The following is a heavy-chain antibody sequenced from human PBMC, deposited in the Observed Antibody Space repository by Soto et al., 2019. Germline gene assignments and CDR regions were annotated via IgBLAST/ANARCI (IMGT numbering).Heavy chain of an antibody. CDR1: GFTFSSYA. D-gene: IGHD6-19*01. CDR3: AKDSQAGTLVLYYYYYGMDV. Sequence: PGGSLRLSCAASGFTFSSYAMSWVRQAPGKGLEWVSAISGSGGSTYYADSVKGRFTISRDNSKNTLYLQMNSLRAEDTAVYYCAKDSQAGTLVLYYYYYGMDVWGQGTTVTVSS. V-gene: IGHV3-23*01. CDR2: ISGSGGST. J-gene: IGHJ6*02.